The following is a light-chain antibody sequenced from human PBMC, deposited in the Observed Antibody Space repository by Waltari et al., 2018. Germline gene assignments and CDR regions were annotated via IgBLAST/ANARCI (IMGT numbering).Light chain of an antibody. Sequence: EIVLTQSPGTLSFSQGDRATLPWRATQPVSTISLSWYQQKPGQAPKVIIYGAYSRDTGIPERFSGSGSGTDFTLTINRLAPEDFAMYYCQQYDSIVVTFGRGTKVEI. CDR2: GAY. CDR1: QPVSTIS. CDR3: QQYDSIVVT. J-gene: IGKJ1*01. V-gene: IGKV3-20*01.